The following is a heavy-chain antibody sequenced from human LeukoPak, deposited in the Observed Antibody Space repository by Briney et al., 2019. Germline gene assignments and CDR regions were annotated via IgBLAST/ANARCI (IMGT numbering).Heavy chain of an antibody. D-gene: IGHD6-19*01. CDR2: IYHSGST. J-gene: IGHJ6*02. V-gene: IGHV4-4*02. CDR1: GFTFSSYG. CDR3: ARDHVLAVAGIGTPYYYYGMDV. Sequence: PGGSLRLSCAASGFTFSSYGMHWVRQAPGKGLEWIGEIYHSGSTNYNPSLKSRVTISVDKSKNQFSLKLSSVTAADTAVYYCARDHVLAVAGIGTPYYYYGMDVWGQGTTVTVSS.